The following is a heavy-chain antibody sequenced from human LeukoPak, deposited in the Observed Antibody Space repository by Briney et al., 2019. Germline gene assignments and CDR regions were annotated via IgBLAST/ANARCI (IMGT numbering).Heavy chain of an antibody. V-gene: IGHV4-38-2*01. CDR3: ARIVVVPAAIRYRPGNYFDY. CDR1: GYSISSGYY. J-gene: IGHJ4*02. D-gene: IGHD2-2*02. Sequence: SETLSLTYAVSGYSISSGYYWGWIRQPPGKGLEWIGSIYHSGSTYYNPSLKSRVTISVDTSKNQFSLKLSSVTAADTAVYYCARIVVVPAAIRYRPGNYFDYWGQGTLVTVSS. CDR2: IYHSGST.